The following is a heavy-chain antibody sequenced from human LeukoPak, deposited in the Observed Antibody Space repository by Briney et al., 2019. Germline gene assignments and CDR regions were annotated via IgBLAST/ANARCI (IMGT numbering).Heavy chain of an antibody. CDR3: AKGPYGSGSYYQETDNWFDP. D-gene: IGHD3-10*01. CDR2: IYYSGST. Sequence: SQTLSLTCTVSGGSISSGGYYWSWIRQHPGKGLEWIGYIYYSGSTYYNPSLKSRVTISVDTSKNQFSLKLSSVTAADTAVYYCAKGPYGSGSYYQETDNWFDPRGQGTLVTVSS. CDR1: GGSISSGGYY. J-gene: IGHJ5*02. V-gene: IGHV4-31*03.